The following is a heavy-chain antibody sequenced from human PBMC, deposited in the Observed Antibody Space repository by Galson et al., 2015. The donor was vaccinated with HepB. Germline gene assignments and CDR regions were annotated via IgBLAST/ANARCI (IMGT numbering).Heavy chain of an antibody. CDR3: ATPPYGDYLGVPLDY. J-gene: IGHJ4*02. V-gene: IGHV3-30*03. D-gene: IGHD4-17*01. CDR1: GFTFSSYG. CDR2: ISYDGSNK. Sequence: SLRLSCAASGFTFSSYGMHWVRQAPGKGLEWVAVISYDGSNKYYADSVKGRFTISRDNSKNTLYLQMNSLRAEDTAVYYCATPPYGDYLGVPLDYWGQGTLVTVSS.